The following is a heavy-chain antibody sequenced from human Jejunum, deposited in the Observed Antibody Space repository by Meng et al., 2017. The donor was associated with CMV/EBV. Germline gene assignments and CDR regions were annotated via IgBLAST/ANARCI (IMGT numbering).Heavy chain of an antibody. Sequence: VQLQASGPGLVKPSETLSLACSVSGGSVSDYYWSWIRQSAGKGLEWIGRISVSGYSDYSPSLKSRVTMSVDTSKNQFSLSLNSVTPADTALYYCVRDLIRDHSGSWFDSWGQGTLVTVSS. V-gene: IGHV4-4*07. CDR1: GGSVSDYY. CDR2: ISVSGYS. J-gene: IGHJ5*01. CDR3: VRDLIRDHSGSWFDS. D-gene: IGHD3-22*01.